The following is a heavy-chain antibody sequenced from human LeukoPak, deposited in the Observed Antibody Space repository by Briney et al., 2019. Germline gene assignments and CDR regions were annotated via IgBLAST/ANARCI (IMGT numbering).Heavy chain of an antibody. V-gene: IGHV4-34*01. D-gene: IGHD2-15*01. J-gene: IGHJ4*02. Sequence: SGTLSLTCAVYGGSFSGYYWSWIRQPPGKGLEWIGEINHSGSTNYNPSLKSRVTISVDTSKNQFSLKLSSVTAADTAVYYCASQWPYCSGGSCYAPTSDYWGQGTLVTVSS. CDR1: GGSFSGYY. CDR3: ASQWPYCSGGSCYAPTSDY. CDR2: INHSGST.